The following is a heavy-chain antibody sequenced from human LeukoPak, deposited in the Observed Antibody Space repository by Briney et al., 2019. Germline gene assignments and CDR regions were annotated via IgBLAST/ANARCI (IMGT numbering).Heavy chain of an antibody. CDR3: ARVVDTHFDY. CDR1: GFTFSSYW. D-gene: IGHD5-18*01. J-gene: IGHJ4*02. Sequence: GGSLRLSCAAAGFTFSSYWMHWVRQAPGKGLVWVSRIKSDGSTTTYADSVKGRFTISRDNAKNTLYLQMNSLRAEDTAVYYCARVVDTHFDYWGQGTLVTVSS. V-gene: IGHV3-74*01. CDR2: IKSDGSTT.